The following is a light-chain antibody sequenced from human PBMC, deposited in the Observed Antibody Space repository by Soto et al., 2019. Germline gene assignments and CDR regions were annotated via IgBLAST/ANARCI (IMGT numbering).Light chain of an antibody. J-gene: IGKJ5*01. CDR1: QDISNY. Sequence: DIHKSHCLPCLSASIGCIVTITCQASQDISNYLNWYQQKPGKAPKLLIYDASNLETGVPSRFSGSGSGTHFTFAISRLQSEDIATYYCQQYENLHTFGQGTRLEIK. V-gene: IGKV1-33*01. CDR2: DAS. CDR3: QQYENLHT.